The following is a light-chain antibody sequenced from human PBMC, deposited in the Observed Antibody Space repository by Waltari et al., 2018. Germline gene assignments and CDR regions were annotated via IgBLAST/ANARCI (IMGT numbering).Light chain of an antibody. Sequence: EIVLTQSPATLSLSPGERATLSCGASQSVSSSYLAWYQQKPGLAPGLPIYDASSRATGIPDRFSGSGSGTDFTLTISRLEPEDFAVYYCQQYGSSPSTFGPGTKVDIK. V-gene: IGKV3D-20*01. CDR2: DAS. J-gene: IGKJ3*01. CDR3: QQYGSSPST. CDR1: QSVSSSY.